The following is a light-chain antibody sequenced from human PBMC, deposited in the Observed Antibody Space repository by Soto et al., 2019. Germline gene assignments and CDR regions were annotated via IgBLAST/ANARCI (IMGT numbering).Light chain of an antibody. V-gene: IGKV2-28*01. CDR1: QSLLHTYGYNY. J-gene: IGKJ1*01. CDR3: MQALQAPPT. Sequence: DVVMTQSPLSLPVTPGEPASISCRSSQSLLHTYGYNYLDWYLQKPGQSPQLLIYLGSNRASGVPDRFSGSGSGTDFTLKITRVEAEDVGVYYCMQALQAPPTFGQGTKVEIK. CDR2: LGS.